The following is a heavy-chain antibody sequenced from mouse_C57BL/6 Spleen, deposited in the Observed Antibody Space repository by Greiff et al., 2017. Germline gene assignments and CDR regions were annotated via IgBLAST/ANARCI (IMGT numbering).Heavy chain of an antibody. CDR1: GYTFTSYW. J-gene: IGHJ4*01. Sequence: QVQLQQPGAELVKPGASVKLSCKASGYTFTSYWMHWVKQRPGQGLEWIGMIHPNSGSTNYNEKFKSKATLTVDKSSSTAYMQLSSLTSEDSAVYYCARYDYGSSYYAMDYWGQGTSVTVSS. CDR3: ARYDYGSSYYAMDY. CDR2: IHPNSGST. D-gene: IGHD1-1*01. V-gene: IGHV1-64*01.